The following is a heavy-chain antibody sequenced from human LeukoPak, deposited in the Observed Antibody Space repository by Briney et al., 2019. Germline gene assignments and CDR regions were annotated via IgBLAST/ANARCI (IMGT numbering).Heavy chain of an antibody. D-gene: IGHD2-21*02. CDR2: ISGSGGST. Sequence: GGSLRLSCAASGFTFSSYWMSWVRQAPGKGLEWVSAISGSGGSTYYADSVKGRFTISRDNSKNTLYLQMNSLRAEDTAVYYCAKDRGAAYCGGDCYPEYFQHWGQGTLVTVSS. V-gene: IGHV3-23*01. CDR1: GFTFSSYW. J-gene: IGHJ1*01. CDR3: AKDRGAAYCGGDCYPEYFQH.